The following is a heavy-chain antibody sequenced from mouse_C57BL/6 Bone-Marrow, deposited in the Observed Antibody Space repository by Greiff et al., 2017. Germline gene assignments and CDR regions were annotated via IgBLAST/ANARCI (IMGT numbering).Heavy chain of an antibody. Sequence: EVKLQESGPGLVKPSQSLSLTCSVTGYSITSGYYWNWIRQFPGNKLEWMGYISYDGSNNYNPSLKNRISITRDTSKNQSFLQLNSVTTEATATYDCAREGGYGDFDYWGQGTTLTVSS. CDR3: AREGGYGDFDY. CDR1: GYSITSGYY. D-gene: IGHD3-1*01. J-gene: IGHJ2*01. V-gene: IGHV3-6*01. CDR2: ISYDGSN.